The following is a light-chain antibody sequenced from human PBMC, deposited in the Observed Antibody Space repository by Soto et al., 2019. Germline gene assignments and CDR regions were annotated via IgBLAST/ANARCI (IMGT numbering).Light chain of an antibody. CDR3: QQRIDWPPT. V-gene: IGKV3-11*01. CDR2: DAS. J-gene: IGKJ5*01. Sequence: ETVLTQYPDTVSLSPVERATLSCRTSQSVSTHLAWYQQRPGQPPRLLIYDASTRATGIPASFSGSGSGTDFTLAISSLDPEDFAVYYCQQRIDWPPTFGQLTRLEI. CDR1: QSVSTH.